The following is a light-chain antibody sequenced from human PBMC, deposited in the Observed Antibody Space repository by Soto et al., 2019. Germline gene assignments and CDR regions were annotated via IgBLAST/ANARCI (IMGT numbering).Light chain of an antibody. CDR1: SSDVGGYNY. V-gene: IGLV2-8*01. Sequence: QSVLTQPPSASGSPGQSVTISCTGTSSDVGGYNYVSWYQQDPGKAPKLMIYEVSKRPSGVPDRFSGSKSGNTASLTVSGLQADDEADYYCSSYAGSNNGVFGGGTQLTVL. CDR3: SSYAGSNNGV. CDR2: EVS. J-gene: IGLJ3*02.